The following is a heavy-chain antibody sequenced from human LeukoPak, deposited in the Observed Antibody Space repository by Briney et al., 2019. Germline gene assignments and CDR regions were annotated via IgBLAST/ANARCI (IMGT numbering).Heavy chain of an antibody. J-gene: IGHJ3*02. CDR1: GFTFSSYA. Sequence: GGSLRLSCAASGFTFSSYAVSWVRQAPGKGLEWVSAISGSGGSTYCADSVKGRFTISRDNSKNTLYLQMNSLRAEDTAVYYCAKDSGWHGAFDIWGQGTMVTVSS. CDR2: ISGSGGST. D-gene: IGHD6-19*01. V-gene: IGHV3-23*01. CDR3: AKDSGWHGAFDI.